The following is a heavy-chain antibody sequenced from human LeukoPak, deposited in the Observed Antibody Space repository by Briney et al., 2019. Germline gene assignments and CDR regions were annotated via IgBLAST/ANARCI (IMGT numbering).Heavy chain of an antibody. Sequence: ASAKVSCKASGYTFTGYYMHWVRQAPGQGLEWMGWINPNSGGTNYAQKFQGRVTMTRDTSISTAYMELSRLRSDDTAVYYCARTGGDLSWFYFDYWGQGTLVTVSS. CDR3: ARTGGDLSWFYFDY. D-gene: IGHD2-21*02. CDR2: INPNSGGT. CDR1: GYTFTGYY. J-gene: IGHJ4*02. V-gene: IGHV1-2*02.